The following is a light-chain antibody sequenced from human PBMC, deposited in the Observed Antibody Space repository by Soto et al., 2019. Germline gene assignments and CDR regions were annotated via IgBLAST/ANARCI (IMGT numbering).Light chain of an antibody. CDR2: ANI. J-gene: IGLJ2*01. CDR3: QSYDNSLSGWV. V-gene: IGLV1-40*01. Sequence: QSVLTQPPSVSGAPGQGVTISCTGSTSNIGSGYDVHWYQQAPGLAPKLLIYANINRPSGVPDRFSGSKSGTSASLAITGLQAEDEADYYCQSYDNSLSGWVFGGGTKVTVL. CDR1: TSNIGSGYD.